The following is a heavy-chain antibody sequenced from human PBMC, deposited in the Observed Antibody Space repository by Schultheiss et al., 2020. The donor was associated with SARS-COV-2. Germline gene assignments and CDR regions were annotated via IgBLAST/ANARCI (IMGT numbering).Heavy chain of an antibody. J-gene: IGHJ5*02. CDR2: ISSSGSTI. Sequence: GGSLRLSCAASGFTVSSNEMSWVRQAPGKGLEWVSYISSSGSTIYYADSVKGRFTISRDNAKNSLYLQMNSLRAEDTAVYYCASSQGWFDPWGQGTLVTVSS. V-gene: IGHV3-11*01. CDR1: GFTVSSNE. CDR3: ASSQGWFDP.